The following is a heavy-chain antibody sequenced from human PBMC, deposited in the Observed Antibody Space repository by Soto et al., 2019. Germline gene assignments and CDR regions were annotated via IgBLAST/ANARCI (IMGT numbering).Heavy chain of an antibody. CDR3: ARVEGGVASYYYYGMDV. D-gene: IGHD3-16*01. J-gene: IGHJ6*02. CDR2: IKQDGSEK. CDR1: GFTFSSYW. Sequence: GGSLRLSCAASGFTFSSYWMSWVRQAPGKGLEWVANIKQDGSEKYYVDSVKGRFTISRDNAKNSLYLQMNSLRAEDTAVYYCARVEGGVASYYYYGMDVWGQGTTVTVSS. V-gene: IGHV3-7*03.